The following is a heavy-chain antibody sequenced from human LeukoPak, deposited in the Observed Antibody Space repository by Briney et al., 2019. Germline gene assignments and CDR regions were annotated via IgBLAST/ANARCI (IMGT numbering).Heavy chain of an antibody. CDR2: ISAYNGNT. V-gene: IGHV1-18*01. CDR1: GYTFTSYG. Sequence: ASVKVSCKASGYTFTSYGISWVRQAPGQGLEWMGWISAYNGNTNYAQKLQGRVTMTTDTSTSTAYMELRSLRSDDTAVYYCARDAIVATLRYYGMDVWGQGTTVTVSS. J-gene: IGHJ6*02. D-gene: IGHD5-12*01. CDR3: ARDAIVATLRYYGMDV.